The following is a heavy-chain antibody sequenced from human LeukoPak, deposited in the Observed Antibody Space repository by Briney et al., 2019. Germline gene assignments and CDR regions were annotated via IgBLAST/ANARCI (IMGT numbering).Heavy chain of an antibody. V-gene: IGHV4-39*01. Sequence: SETLSLTCTVSGGSISGSSYFWGWIRQPPGKGLEWIGSIYYSGSTYYNPSLKSRVTISVDTSKNQFSLKLSSVTAADTAVYYCARGRVRLDPWGQGTLVTVSS. CDR2: IYYSGST. CDR3: ARGRVRLDP. J-gene: IGHJ5*02. CDR1: GGSISGSSYF.